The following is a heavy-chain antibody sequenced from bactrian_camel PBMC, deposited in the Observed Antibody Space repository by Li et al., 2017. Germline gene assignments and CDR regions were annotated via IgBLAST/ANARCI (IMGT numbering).Heavy chain of an antibody. CDR3: TKGGGRSYASGYGY. CDR2: IDRDGST. CDR1: GYTYSGVS. V-gene: IGHV3S53*01. Sequence: VQLVESGGGSVQAGGSLRLSCAHSGYTYSGVSMAWFRQAPGKEREGVAAIDRDGSTSYADSVKGRFTISRDNAKNTVYLQLSSLKTEEMAMYYCTKGGGRSYASGYGYWGQGTQVTVS. J-gene: IGHJ4*01. D-gene: IGHD1*01.